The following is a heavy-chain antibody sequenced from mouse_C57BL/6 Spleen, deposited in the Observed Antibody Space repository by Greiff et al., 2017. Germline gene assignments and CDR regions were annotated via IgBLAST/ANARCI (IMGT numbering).Heavy chain of an antibody. Sequence: QVHVKQSGAELVKPGASVKMSCKASGYTFTTYPIEWMKQNHGKSLEWIGNFHPYNDDTKYNEQFKGKATLTVEKSSSTVYLELSRLTSDDSAVYYCARGYYYGSSSWYFDVWGTGTTVTVSS. CDR3: ARGYYYGSSSWYFDV. J-gene: IGHJ1*03. CDR1: GYTFTTYP. D-gene: IGHD1-1*01. V-gene: IGHV1-47*01. CDR2: FHPYNDDT.